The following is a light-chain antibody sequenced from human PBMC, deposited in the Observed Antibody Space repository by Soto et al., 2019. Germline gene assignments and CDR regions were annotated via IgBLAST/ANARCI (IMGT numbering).Light chain of an antibody. CDR2: STS. CDR3: QQYNTWPPYT. V-gene: IGKV3D-15*01. J-gene: IGKJ2*01. CDR1: QSVSTK. Sequence: VMTQFPATLSVSPWERVTLSCMASQSVSTKLAFYQHKPGQSPRLLIYSTSTRATDIPARFSGSGSGTEFTLTINSLQSEDFAVYYCQQYNTWPPYTFGQGTKVDIK.